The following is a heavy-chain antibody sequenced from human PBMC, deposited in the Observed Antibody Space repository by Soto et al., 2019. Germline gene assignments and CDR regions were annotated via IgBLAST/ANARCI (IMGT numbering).Heavy chain of an antibody. CDR1: GFTFSNAW. CDR2: IKSKTDGGTT. CDR3: AKPSQGALYYYGMDV. Sequence: NPGGSLRLSCAASGFTFSNAWMSWVRQAPGKGLEWVGRIKSKTDGGTTDYDAPVKGRFTISRDDSKNTLYLQMNSLKTEDTAVYYCAKPSQGALYYYGMDVWGQGTTVTVSS. J-gene: IGHJ6*02. V-gene: IGHV3-15*01.